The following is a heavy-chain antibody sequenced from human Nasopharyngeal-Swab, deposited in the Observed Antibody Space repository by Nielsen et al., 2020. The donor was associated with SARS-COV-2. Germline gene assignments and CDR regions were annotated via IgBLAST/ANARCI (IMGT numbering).Heavy chain of an antibody. V-gene: IGHV3-30*04. CDR2: ISYDGSNK. CDR1: GFTFSSYA. J-gene: IGHJ6*02. CDR3: AGTFGEGHDYYYYGMDV. D-gene: IGHD3-10*01. Sequence: GESLKISCAASGFTFSSYAMHWVRQAPGKGLEWVAVISYDGSNKYYADSVKGRFTISRDNSKNTLYLQMNSPRAEDTAVYYCAGTFGEGHDYYYYGMDVWGQGTTVTVSS.